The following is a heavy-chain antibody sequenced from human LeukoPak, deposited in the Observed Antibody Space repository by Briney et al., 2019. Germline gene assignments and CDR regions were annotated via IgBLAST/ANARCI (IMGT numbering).Heavy chain of an antibody. CDR2: ISGSRVYT. CDR1: GFTFSTYA. CDR3: AKTDYDILTGYYSYYYYYMDV. D-gene: IGHD3-9*01. Sequence: GGSLRLSCAASGFTFSTYAMSWVHQAPGKGLEWVSTISGSRVYTYYADSVKGRLTISRDNSKNTLFLQMNSLRAEDTAVYYCAKTDYDILTGYYSYYYYYMDVWGKGTTVTVSS. V-gene: IGHV3-23*01. J-gene: IGHJ6*03.